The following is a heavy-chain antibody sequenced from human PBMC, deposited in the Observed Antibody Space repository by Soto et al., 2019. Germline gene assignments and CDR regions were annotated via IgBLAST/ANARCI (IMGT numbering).Heavy chain of an antibody. CDR1: GGSISNDNYF. CDR3: AREVNVPADADAFDI. CDR2: IHYSGSA. V-gene: IGHV4-31*03. J-gene: IGHJ3*02. Sequence: QVQLQESGPGLVKPSQTLSLTCTVSGGSISNDNYFWSWIRQHPGKGLEWIGYIHYSGSAYYNPSLRGRVIILVDTTKNQFSMKLTSVTAADTAMYYCAREVNVPADADAFDIWGQGIMVTVSS. D-gene: IGHD2-2*01.